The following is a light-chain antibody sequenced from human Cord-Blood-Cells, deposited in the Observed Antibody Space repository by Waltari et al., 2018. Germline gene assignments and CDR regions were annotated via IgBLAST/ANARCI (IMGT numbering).Light chain of an antibody. CDR1: LSVSSSY. CDR3: QQYGSSPLT. CDR2: GAS. Sequence: ELVLTQSPGTLSLSPGERATLYCRASLSVSSSYLAWYQQKPGQAPRLLIYGASSMATGIPDRFSGSGSGTDFTLTISRLEPEDFAVYYCQQYGSSPLTFGGGTKVEIK. V-gene: IGKV3-20*01. J-gene: IGKJ4*01.